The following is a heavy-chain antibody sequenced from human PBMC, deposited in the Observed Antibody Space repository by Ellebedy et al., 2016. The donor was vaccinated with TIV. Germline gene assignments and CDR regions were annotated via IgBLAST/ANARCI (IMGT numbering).Heavy chain of an antibody. J-gene: IGHJ4*02. V-gene: IGHV3-73*01. Sequence: GESLKISCAASEFTFSGSAMHWVRQASGKGLEWVGRIRSKANNYATAYAASVKGRFTISRDDSKNSLYLQMNSLKTEDTAIYYCARDTTSDYWGQGALVTVSS. CDR1: EFTFSGSA. CDR3: ARDTTSDY. D-gene: IGHD1-1*01. CDR2: IRSKANNYAT.